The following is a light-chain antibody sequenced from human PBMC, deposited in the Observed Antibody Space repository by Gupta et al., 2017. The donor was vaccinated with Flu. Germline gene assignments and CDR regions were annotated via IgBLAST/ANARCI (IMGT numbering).Light chain of an antibody. CDR2: GAS. V-gene: IGKV3-15*01. CDR3: QQYLNWPRT. J-gene: IGKJ1*01. Sequence: GERSSLSCRASQSISNNLVWYQQKPGQAPRCLIYGASTRATGIPARFSGSGSGTEFTLTITNLQSEDFAVYYCQQYLNWPRTFGQGTRVEI. CDR1: QSISNN.